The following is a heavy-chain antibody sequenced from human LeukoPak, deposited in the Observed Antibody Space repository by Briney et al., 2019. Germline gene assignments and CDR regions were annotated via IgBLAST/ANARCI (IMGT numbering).Heavy chain of an antibody. CDR2: IYNGGST. J-gene: IGHJ4*02. Sequence: GGSLRLSCAASGFTVSNNYMSWVRQAPGKGLEWVSIIYNGGSTYYTDAVKGRFTISRDNSKNTLYLQMNSLRAEDTAAYYCARAVLNDYAASWGQGTLVTVSS. CDR3: ARAVLNDYAAS. D-gene: IGHD4-17*01. V-gene: IGHV3-53*01. CDR1: GFTVSNNY.